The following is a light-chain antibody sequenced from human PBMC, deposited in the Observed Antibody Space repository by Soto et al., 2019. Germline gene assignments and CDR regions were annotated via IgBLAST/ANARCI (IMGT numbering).Light chain of an antibody. CDR1: QSVSSY. J-gene: IGKJ4*01. V-gene: IGKV3-11*01. Sequence: EIVLTQSPATLSLSPGERATLSCRASQSVSSYLAWYQQKPGQAPRLLIYDASNRATGIPARFSGSGSGTDFTLPISGLELEDFAVYYCQQRSNWPRLAFGVGAKVDSK. CDR3: QQRSNWPRLA. CDR2: DAS.